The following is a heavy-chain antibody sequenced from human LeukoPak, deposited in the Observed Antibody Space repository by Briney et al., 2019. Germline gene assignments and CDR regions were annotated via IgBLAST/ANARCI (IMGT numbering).Heavy chain of an antibody. CDR1: GYTFTGYY. J-gene: IGHJ5*02. V-gene: IGHV1-46*01. CDR2: INPSGGST. Sequence: ASAKVSCKASGYTFTGYYMHWVRQAPGQGLEWMGIINPSGGSTSYAQKFQGRVTMTRDMSTSTVYMELSSLRSEDTAVYYCARDAITMVRGVIIGNWFDPWGQGTLVTVSS. D-gene: IGHD3-10*01. CDR3: ARDAITMVRGVIIGNWFDP.